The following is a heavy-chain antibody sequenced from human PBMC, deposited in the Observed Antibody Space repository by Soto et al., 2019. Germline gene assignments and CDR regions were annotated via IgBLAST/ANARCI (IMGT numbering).Heavy chain of an antibody. CDR2: IYYSGTT. CDR1: GGSLNTGGCY. D-gene: IGHD2-21*01. V-gene: IGHV4-31*03. Sequence: PSETLSLTCTVSGGSLNTGGCYWSWIRQQPGRGLEWIGYIYYSGTTNYNPSLESRITVSLDTSKNQFSLKVFSVTAAGTAVYYCAREAVRGKDSEAFDIWGQGTMVT. J-gene: IGHJ3*02. CDR3: AREAVRGKDSEAFDI.